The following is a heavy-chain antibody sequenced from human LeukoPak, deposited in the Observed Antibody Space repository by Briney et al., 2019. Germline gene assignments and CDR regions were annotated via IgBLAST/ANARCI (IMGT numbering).Heavy chain of an antibody. Sequence: GGSLRLSCAASGFTFSSYEMIWVRQAPGKGLEWVSGISVNSGDIIYADSVKGRFTISRDNAKNSLFLQMNSLRAEDMALYYCARRSGDRAFDIWGQGTLVTVSS. CDR1: GFTFSSYE. V-gene: IGHV3-9*03. CDR3: ARRSGDRAFDI. J-gene: IGHJ3*02. D-gene: IGHD3-10*01. CDR2: ISVNSGDI.